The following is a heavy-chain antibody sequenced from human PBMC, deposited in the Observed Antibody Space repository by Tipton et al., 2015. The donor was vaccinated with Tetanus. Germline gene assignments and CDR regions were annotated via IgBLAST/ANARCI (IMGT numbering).Heavy chain of an antibody. J-gene: IGHJ3*02. CDR3: ARDLTHQLDSSHRGHDAFDI. CDR2: ISSSGSTI. CDR1: GFTFSSYE. D-gene: IGHD1-1*01. Sequence: SLRLSCAASGFTFSSYEMNWVRQAPGKGLEWVSYISSSGSTIYYADSVKGRFTISRDNAKNSLYLQMNSLRAEDTAVYYCARDLTHQLDSSHRGHDAFDIWGQGTMVTVSS. V-gene: IGHV3-48*03.